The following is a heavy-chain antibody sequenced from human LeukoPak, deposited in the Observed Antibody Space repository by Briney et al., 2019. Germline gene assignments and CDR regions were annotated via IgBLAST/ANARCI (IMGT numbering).Heavy chain of an antibody. V-gene: IGHV2-5*01. D-gene: IGHD3-3*01. CDR3: AHSYYDFWSGYYQEYYFDY. J-gene: IGHJ4*02. CDR2: IYWNDDK. CDR1: GFSLSTSGVG. Sequence: SGPTLVKPTQTLTLTCTFSGFSLSTSGVGVGWIRQPPGKALEWLALIYWNDDKRYSPSLKSRLTITKDTSKNQVVLTMTNMDPVDTATYYCAHSYYDFWSGYYQEYYFDYWGQGTLVTVSS.